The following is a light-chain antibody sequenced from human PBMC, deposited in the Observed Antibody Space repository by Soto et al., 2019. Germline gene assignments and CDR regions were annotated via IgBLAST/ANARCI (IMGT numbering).Light chain of an antibody. CDR3: QQSDSTPLT. V-gene: IGKV1-39*01. CDR1: QSIASY. J-gene: IGKJ1*01. CDR2: AAS. Sequence: DIQMTQSPSSLSASVGDRVTITCRASQSIASYLNWYQQKPGKAPKLLIYAASNLQSGVPSRFSGSGSGTDFTLTSSSLQPEDFATYYCQQSDSTPLTFGQGTKVEIK.